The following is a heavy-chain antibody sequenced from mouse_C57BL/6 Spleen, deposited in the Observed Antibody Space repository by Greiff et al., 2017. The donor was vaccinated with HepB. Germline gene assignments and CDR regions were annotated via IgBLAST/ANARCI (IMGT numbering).Heavy chain of an antibody. CDR2: IYPGDGDT. CDR1: GYAFSSSW. D-gene: IGHD2-5*01. CDR3: ARSGAGYYSNYEYAMDY. V-gene: IGHV1-82*01. J-gene: IGHJ4*01. Sequence: VQLQQSGPELVKPGASVKISCKASGYAFSSSWMNWVKQRPGKGLEWIGRIYPGDGDTNYNGKFKGKAKLTADKSSSTAYMQLSSLTSADAAVYCCARSGAGYYSNYEYAMDYWGQGTSVTVSS.